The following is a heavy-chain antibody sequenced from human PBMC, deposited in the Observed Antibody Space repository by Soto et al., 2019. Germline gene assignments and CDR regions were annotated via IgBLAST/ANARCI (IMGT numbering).Heavy chain of an antibody. V-gene: IGHV5-51*01. CDR2: IYPGEPDT. J-gene: IGHJ3*02. D-gene: IGHD6-25*01. CDR1: GYSFTSYW. Sequence: GESLKISWTGSGYSFTSYWIRWVRQMPGKGLELMGIIYPGEPDTRYSPSFQGQATISADKSISPAYLQWCSLKASDTALHYIARHNPSAEGLISMAFDIWGQGTMVTVSS. CDR3: ARHNPSAEGLISMAFDI.